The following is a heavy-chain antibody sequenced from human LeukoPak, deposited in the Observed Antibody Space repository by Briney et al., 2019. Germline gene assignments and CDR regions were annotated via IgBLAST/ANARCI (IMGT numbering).Heavy chain of an antibody. CDR1: GFTFSSSW. CDR2: IKQDGGEK. V-gene: IGHV3-7*01. CDR3: ARDRPTGASRLFVVQ. Sequence: GGSLRLSCAASGFTFSSSWMSWVRQTPGKGLEWVANIKQDGGEKYYVDSVKGRFTISRDNAKNSLYLQMNSLRAEDTAVYYCARDRPTGASRLFVVQWGQGTLVTVSS. D-gene: IGHD3-3*01. J-gene: IGHJ4*02.